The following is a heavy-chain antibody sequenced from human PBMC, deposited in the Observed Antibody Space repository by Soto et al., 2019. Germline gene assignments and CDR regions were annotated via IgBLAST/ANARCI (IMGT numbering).Heavy chain of an antibody. V-gene: IGHV3-23*01. CDR1: GFTFNTYG. CDR2: VSGSGGGT. Sequence: GGSLRVSCADSGFTFNTYGMTWIRQAPGKGLEWVSTVSGSGGGTYYADSVKGRFTISRVNSKNTMYLQMSNLRAEDTAVYFCARIGPYCGGDCYPDFDFWGLGTPVTVSS. J-gene: IGHJ4*02. D-gene: IGHD2-21*02. CDR3: ARIGPYCGGDCYPDFDF.